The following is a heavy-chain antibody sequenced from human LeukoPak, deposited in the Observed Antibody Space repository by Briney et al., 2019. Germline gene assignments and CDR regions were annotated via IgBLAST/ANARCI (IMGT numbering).Heavy chain of an antibody. D-gene: IGHD4-17*01. J-gene: IGHJ4*02. CDR3: ARADYGDYSTFDY. CDR2: INPNSGGT. Sequence: ASVKVSCKASGYTFTGYYMHWVRQAPGQGLGWMGWINPNSGGTNYAQTFQGRVTMTRDTSISTAYMELSRLRSDDTAVYYCARADYGDYSTFDYWGQGTLVTVSS. V-gene: IGHV1-2*02. CDR1: GYTFTGYY.